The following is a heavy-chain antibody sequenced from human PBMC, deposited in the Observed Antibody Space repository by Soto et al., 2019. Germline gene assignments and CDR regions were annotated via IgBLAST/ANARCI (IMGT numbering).Heavy chain of an antibody. J-gene: IGHJ4*02. CDR1: GYTFTSYA. D-gene: IGHD4-17*01. CDR2: TNAGNGNT. CDR3: ARANSVTTLLDY. Sequence: GASVKVSCKASGYTFTSYAMHWVRQAPGQRLEWMGWTNAGNGNTKYSQKFQGRVTITRDTSASTAYMELSSLRSEDTAVYYCARANSVTTLLDYWGQRTLVTVSS. V-gene: IGHV1-3*01.